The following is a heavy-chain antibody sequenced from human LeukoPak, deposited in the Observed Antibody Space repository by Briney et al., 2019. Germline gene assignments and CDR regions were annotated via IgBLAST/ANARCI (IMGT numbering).Heavy chain of an antibody. V-gene: IGHV3-21*01. CDR3: ARVDTGGGWYYYMDV. J-gene: IGHJ6*03. CDR1: RVTFSSHT. D-gene: IGHD1-14*01. Sequence: VGCPRLSSAPSRVTFSSHTINWVRPAPGKGLEWVSSINSSSDYIHYAESVKGRFTISRDNAKNSQYLQRNSLRAEDTAVYYCARVDTGGGWYYYMDVWGEGTTVTVSS. CDR2: INSSSDYI.